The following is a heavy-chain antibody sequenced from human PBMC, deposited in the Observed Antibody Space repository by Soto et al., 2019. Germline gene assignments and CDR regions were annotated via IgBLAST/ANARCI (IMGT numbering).Heavy chain of an antibody. Sequence: PSETLSLTCTVSGGSISSYYWSWIRQPPGKGLEWIGYIYYSGSTNYNPSLKSRVTISVDTSKNQFSLKLSSVTAADTAVYYSARVERVYYYYGMDVWGQGTTVTVSS. J-gene: IGHJ6*02. CDR3: ARVERVYYYYGMDV. D-gene: IGHD1-1*01. V-gene: IGHV4-59*01. CDR1: GGSISSYY. CDR2: IYYSGST.